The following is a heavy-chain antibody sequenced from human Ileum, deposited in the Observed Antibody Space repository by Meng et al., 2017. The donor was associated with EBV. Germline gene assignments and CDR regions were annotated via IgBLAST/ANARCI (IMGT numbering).Heavy chain of an antibody. Sequence: EVQLVGSGGGLSQPGGYLRLSCAASGVTVSSNYMSWARQAPGKGLEWVSVIYTGGSTYYADSVKGRFTISRDNSKNTLYLQMNSLRGEDTAVYYCASKSEGYDHWGQGTLVTVSS. CDR1: GVTVSSNY. D-gene: IGHD5-12*01. V-gene: IGHV3-53*01. J-gene: IGHJ4*02. CDR2: IYTGGST. CDR3: ASKSEGYDH.